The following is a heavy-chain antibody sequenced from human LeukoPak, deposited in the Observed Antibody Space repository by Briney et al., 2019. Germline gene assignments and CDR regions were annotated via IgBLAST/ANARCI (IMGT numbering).Heavy chain of an antibody. CDR3: ARDSYDSSGL. J-gene: IGHJ4*02. CDR1: GGSFSGYY. D-gene: IGHD3-22*01. V-gene: IGHV4-34*01. Sequence: SETLSLTCAVYGGSFSGYYWSWIRQPPGKGLEWIGEINHSGSTNYNPSLKSRVTISVDTSKNQFSLKLSSVTAADTAVYYCARDSYDSSGLWGQGTLVTVSS. CDR2: INHSGST.